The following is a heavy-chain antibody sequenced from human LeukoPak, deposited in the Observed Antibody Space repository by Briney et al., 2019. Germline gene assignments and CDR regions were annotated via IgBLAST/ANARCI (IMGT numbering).Heavy chain of an antibody. CDR2: INHSRST. V-gene: IGHV4-34*01. J-gene: IGHJ6*03. CDR3: ARGAWVKGSGSYGVFYYYMDV. CDR1: GGSFIGYY. Sequence: SGALFLPCSVSGGSFIGYYSSWIRQPPGEGLEWMGEINHSRSTNYNPALQRRVTISVDTSKNKFSLKLSSVTAADTAVYYCARGAWVKGSGSYGVFYYYMDVWGKGTTVTASS. D-gene: IGHD3-10*01.